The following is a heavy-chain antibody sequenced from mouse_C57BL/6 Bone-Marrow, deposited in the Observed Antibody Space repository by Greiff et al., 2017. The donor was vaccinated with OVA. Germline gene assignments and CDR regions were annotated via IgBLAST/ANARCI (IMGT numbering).Heavy chain of an antibody. J-gene: IGHJ2*01. CDR1: GFTFSSYG. D-gene: IGHD2-3*01. CDR2: ISSGGSYT. CDR3: ARHDGYPDY. Sequence: EVQLMESGGDLVKPGGSLKLSCAASGFTFSSYGMSWVRQTPDKRLEWVATISSGGSYTYYPDSVKGRFTISRDNAKNTLYLQMSSLKSEDTAMYYCARHDGYPDYWGQGTTLTVSS. V-gene: IGHV5-6*01.